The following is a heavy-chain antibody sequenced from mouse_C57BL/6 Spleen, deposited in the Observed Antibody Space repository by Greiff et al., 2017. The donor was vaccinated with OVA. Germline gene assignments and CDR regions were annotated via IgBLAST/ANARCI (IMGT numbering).Heavy chain of an antibody. J-gene: IGHJ4*01. D-gene: IGHD1-1*01. CDR1: GYTFTSYW. CDR3: ARGTTVASYAMDY. CDR2: IDPSDSYT. V-gene: IGHV1-69*01. Sequence: QVQLKQPGAELVMPGASVKLSCKASGYTFTSYWMHWVKQRPGQGLEWIGEIDPSDSYTNYNQKFKGKSTLTVDKSSSTAYMQLSSLTSEDSAVYYCARGTTVASYAMDYWGQGTSVTVSS.